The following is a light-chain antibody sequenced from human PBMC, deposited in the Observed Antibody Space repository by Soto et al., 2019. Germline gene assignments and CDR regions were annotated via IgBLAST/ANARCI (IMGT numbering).Light chain of an antibody. CDR1: QSVSSN. V-gene: IGKV3-15*01. Sequence: ETVMTQSPATLSVSPGEGANLSCMASQSVSSNLAGYQQRPGQTPRLLVYGASIRATGMSARFSGSGSGTEFTLTISSLQSEDFALYYCQQYNDWPHTFGGGTKVEIK. CDR2: GAS. CDR3: QQYNDWPHT. J-gene: IGKJ4*01.